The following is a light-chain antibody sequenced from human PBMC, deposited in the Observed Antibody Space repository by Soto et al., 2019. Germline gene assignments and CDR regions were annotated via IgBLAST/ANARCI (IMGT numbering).Light chain of an antibody. V-gene: IGKV1-5*01. CDR1: QNIGSW. Sequence: DIQMTQSPSTLSASVGDRVNMTCRASQNIGSWVAWYQQQPGKAPELLIYAASTLQSGVPSRFSGSGSGTDFTLTISCLQSEDFATYYCQQYYSFPQTFGQGTKVDI. J-gene: IGKJ1*01. CDR2: AAS. CDR3: QQYYSFPQT.